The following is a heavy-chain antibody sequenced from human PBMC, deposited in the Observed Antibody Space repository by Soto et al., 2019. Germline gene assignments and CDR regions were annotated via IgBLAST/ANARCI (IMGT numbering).Heavy chain of an antibody. J-gene: IGHJ4*02. Sequence: EVQLLESGGGLVQPGGSLSLSCAASGFTFSSYAMSWVRQAPGKGLEWVSAISGSGGSTYYADSGKGRFTISRDNSKNTLYLQMKSLSAEDRAVYYCANDGGAEGLRFLEWLLYQNLDYWGQRTLDTVSS. D-gene: IGHD3-3*01. CDR3: ANDGGAEGLRFLEWLLYQNLDY. V-gene: IGHV3-23*01. CDR2: ISGSGGST. CDR1: GFTFSSYA.